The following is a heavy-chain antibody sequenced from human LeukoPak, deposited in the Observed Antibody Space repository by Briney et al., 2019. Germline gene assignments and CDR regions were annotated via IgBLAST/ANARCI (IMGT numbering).Heavy chain of an antibody. D-gene: IGHD2/OR15-2a*01. CDR3: AKPTYLDFDY. V-gene: IGHV3-33*06. Sequence: GGSLRLSCAASGFTFSSYWMHWVRQAPGKGLEWVAVIWYDGSNKYYADSVKGRFTISRDNSKNTLYLQMNSLRAEDTAVYYCAKPTYLDFDYWGQGTLVTVSS. J-gene: IGHJ4*02. CDR1: GFTFSSYW. CDR2: IWYDGSNK.